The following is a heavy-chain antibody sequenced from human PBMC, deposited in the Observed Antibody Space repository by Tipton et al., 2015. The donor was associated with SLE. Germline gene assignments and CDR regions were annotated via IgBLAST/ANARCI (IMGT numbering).Heavy chain of an antibody. CDR1: GFTFSAYG. D-gene: IGHD1-1*01. V-gene: IGHV3-30*02. J-gene: IGHJ4*02. CDR3: AKGRDWSYFDY. Sequence: SLRLSCAASGFTFSAYGMHWVRQAPGKGLEWVTFIRFDGNKEFYADSVKGRFTVSRDNSKNTLFLQINSLRPADTAVYYCAKGRDWSYFDYWGQGTLVAVSS. CDR2: IRFDGNKE.